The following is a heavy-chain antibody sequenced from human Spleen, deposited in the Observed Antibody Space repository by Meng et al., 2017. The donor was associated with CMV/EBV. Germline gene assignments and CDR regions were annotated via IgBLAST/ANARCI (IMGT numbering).Heavy chain of an antibody. V-gene: IGHV5-51*01. CDR1: GYRVTSYW. CDR3: AKQSGYYYYYGMDV. CDR2: VDPGDYDT. Sequence: SGYRVTSYWIGWVRQMPGEGLEWMEIVDPGDYDTRERPSFQGKVAISADKSISTAYLQWSSLKASDKAMYYCAKQSGYYYYYGMDVWGQGTTVTVSS. D-gene: IGHD3-10*01. J-gene: IGHJ6*02.